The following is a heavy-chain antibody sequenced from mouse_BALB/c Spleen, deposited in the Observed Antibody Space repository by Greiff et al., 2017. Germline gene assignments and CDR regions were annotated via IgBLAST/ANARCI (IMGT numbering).Heavy chain of an antibody. CDR3: TRYYYGSSYGYYAMDY. J-gene: IGHJ4*01. V-gene: IGHV1-5*01. CDR1: GYTFTSYW. CDR2: IYPGNSDT. Sequence: VQLQQSGTVLARPGASVKMSCKASGYTFTSYWMHWVKQRPGQGLEWIGAIYPGNSDTSYNQKFKGKAKLTAVTSTSTAYMELSSLTNEDSAVYYCTRYYYGSSYGYYAMDYWGQGTSVTVSS. D-gene: IGHD1-1*01.